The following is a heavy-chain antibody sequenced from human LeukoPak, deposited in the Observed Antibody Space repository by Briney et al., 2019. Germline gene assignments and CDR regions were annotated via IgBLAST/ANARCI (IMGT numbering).Heavy chain of an antibody. J-gene: IGHJ4*02. D-gene: IGHD3-16*02. CDR1: GYNFISYA. V-gene: IGHV1-3*04. CDR2: IHTDNGDT. Sequence: ASVTVSCKASGYNFISYAMHWVRQAPGQRLEWMGWIHTDNGDTKYSHYFLGRVTITRDTSANTAYMELSSLRSEDTAVYYCARDSHYDYVWGSYRPRPHYFDYWGQGTLVTVSS. CDR3: ARDSHYDYVWGSYRPRPHYFDY.